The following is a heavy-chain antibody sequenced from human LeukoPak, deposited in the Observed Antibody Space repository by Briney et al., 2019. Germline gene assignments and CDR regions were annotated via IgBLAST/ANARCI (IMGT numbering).Heavy chain of an antibody. CDR1: GFAFSNYA. Sequence: GGSLKLSCVAPGFAFSNYAMSWVRQAPGKGLEWVSSLSDSGGNTYYADSVKGRFTISRDNSKNTLYLQMNSLRVEDTAVYYCAKDPQDYWGQGTLVIVSS. CDR3: AKDPQDY. V-gene: IGHV3-23*01. J-gene: IGHJ4*02. CDR2: LSDSGGNT.